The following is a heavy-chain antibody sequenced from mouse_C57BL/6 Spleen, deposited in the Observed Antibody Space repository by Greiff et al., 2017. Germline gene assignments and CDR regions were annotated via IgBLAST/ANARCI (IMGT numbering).Heavy chain of an antibody. J-gene: IGHJ4*01. D-gene: IGHD1-2*01. Sequence: EVQGVESGGGLVKPGGSLKLSCAASGFTFSDYGMHWVRQAPEKGLEWVAYISSGSSTIYYADTVKGRFTISRDNAKNTLFLQMTSLRSEDTAMYSCASEGHYNARAMDYWGQGTSVTVSS. CDR3: ASEGHYNARAMDY. CDR2: ISSGSSTI. V-gene: IGHV5-17*01. CDR1: GFTFSDYG.